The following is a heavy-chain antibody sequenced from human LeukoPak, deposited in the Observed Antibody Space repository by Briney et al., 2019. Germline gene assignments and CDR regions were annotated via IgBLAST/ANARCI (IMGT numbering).Heavy chain of an antibody. J-gene: IGHJ6*02. V-gene: IGHV3-48*04. CDR2: INTRSDTI. D-gene: IGHD3-16*01. CDR3: ARALRAYYGMDV. CDR1: GFTFSSYS. Sequence: GGSQRLSCAASGFTFSSYSMTWVRQAPGNGLEWVSYINTRSDTIYYADSVKGRFTISRDNAKNSLFLHMSSLRAEDTAVYSCARALRAYYGMDVWGQGTTVTVSS.